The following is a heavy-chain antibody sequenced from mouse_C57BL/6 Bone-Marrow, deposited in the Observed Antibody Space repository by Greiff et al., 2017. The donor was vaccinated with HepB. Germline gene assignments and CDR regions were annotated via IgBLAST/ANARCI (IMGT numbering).Heavy chain of an antibody. J-gene: IGHJ3*01. V-gene: IGHV2-4*01. CDR1: GFSLTSYG. D-gene: IGHD2-4*01. CDR2: IWCGGST. Sequence: VMLVESGPGLVQPSQSLSITCTVSGFSLTSYGVHWVRQPPGKGLEWLGVIWCGGSTDYTDAFISRLSISKDNSKSQVFFKMNSLQADDTAIYYCAKKGYDYDETWFAYWGQGTLVTVSA. CDR3: AKKGYDYDETWFAY.